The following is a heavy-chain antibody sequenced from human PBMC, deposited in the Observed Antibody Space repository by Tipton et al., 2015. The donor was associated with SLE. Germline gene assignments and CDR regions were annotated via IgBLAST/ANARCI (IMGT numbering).Heavy chain of an antibody. Sequence: TLSLTCTVSGGSISSYYWSRIRQPAGGGLEWNGRIYTNENTNYNPSLKSRVTMSVDTSKNHFSLKLISVTAADTAVYYCAREFLNPVTTVHYYFDLWGRGTLVTVSS. V-gene: IGHV4-4*07. D-gene: IGHD4-11*01. CDR1: GGSISSYY. CDR2: IYTNENT. CDR3: AREFLNPVTTVHYYFDL. J-gene: IGHJ2*01.